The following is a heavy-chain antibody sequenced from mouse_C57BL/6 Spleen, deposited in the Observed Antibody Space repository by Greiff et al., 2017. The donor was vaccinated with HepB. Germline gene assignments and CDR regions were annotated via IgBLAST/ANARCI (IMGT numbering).Heavy chain of an antibody. CDR2: ISDGGSYT. D-gene: IGHD1-1*01. CDR3: ARVGQYGSSYYFDY. J-gene: IGHJ2*01. CDR1: GFTFSSYA. V-gene: IGHV5-4*03. Sequence: EVKLVESGGGLVKPGGSLKLSCAASGFTFSSYAMSWVRQTPEKRLEWVATISDGGSYTYYPDNVKGRFTISRDNAKNNLYLQMSHLKSEDTAMYYCARVGQYGSSYYFDYWGQGTTLTVSS.